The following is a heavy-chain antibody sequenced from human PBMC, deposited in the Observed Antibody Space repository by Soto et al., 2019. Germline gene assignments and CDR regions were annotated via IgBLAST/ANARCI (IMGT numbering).Heavy chain of an antibody. CDR1: GGSFSGYY. J-gene: IGHJ4*02. CDR2: INHSGST. CDR3: ARGGYSGYAH. V-gene: IGHV4-34*01. D-gene: IGHD5-12*01. Sequence: QVQLQQWGAGLLKPSETLSLTCAVYGGSFSGYYWSCIRQPPGKGLEWIGEINHSGSTNYNPSLKSRVTISVDTSKNQFSLKLSSVTAADTAVYYCARGGYSGYAHWGQGTLVTVSS.